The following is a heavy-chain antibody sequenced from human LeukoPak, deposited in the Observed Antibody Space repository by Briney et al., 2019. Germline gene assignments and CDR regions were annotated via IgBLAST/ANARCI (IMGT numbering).Heavy chain of an antibody. D-gene: IGHD6-13*01. CDR1: GGSISSHY. J-gene: IGHJ5*02. V-gene: IGHV4-59*11. Sequence: SETLSLTCTVSGGSISSHYWSWIRQPPGKGLEWIGYIYYSGSTNYNPSLKSRVTISVDTSKNQFSLKLSSVTAADTAVYYCAREAAAGVNWFDPWAREPWSPSPQ. CDR2: IYYSGST. CDR3: AREAAAGVNWFDP.